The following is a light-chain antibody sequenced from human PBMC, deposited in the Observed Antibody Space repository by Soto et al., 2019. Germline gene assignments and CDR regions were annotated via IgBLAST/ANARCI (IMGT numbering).Light chain of an antibody. CDR1: SNDVGKYNL. CDR2: DVT. J-gene: IGLJ1*01. Sequence: QSVLTQPASVSGSPGQSITISCTGTSNDVGKYNLVSWYQHHPGKAPKLIIYDVTQWPSGASNRFSGSKSGNTASLTIFGLQAEEEADYYCCSYAAATTFYVFGTGTKVTV. V-gene: IGLV2-23*02. CDR3: CSYAAATTFYV.